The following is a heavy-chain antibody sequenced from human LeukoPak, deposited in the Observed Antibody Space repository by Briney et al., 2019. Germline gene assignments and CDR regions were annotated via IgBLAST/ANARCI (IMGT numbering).Heavy chain of an antibody. CDR2: ISSSGSTI. CDR3: AKDMLVTTLDY. CDR1: GFTFNSYE. D-gene: IGHD4-17*01. Sequence: GGSLRLSCAASGFTFNSYEMNWVRQAPGKGLEWVSYISSSGSTIYYADSVKGRFTISRDNSKNTLYLQMNSLRAEDTAVYYCAKDMLVTTLDYWGQGTLVTVSS. J-gene: IGHJ4*02. V-gene: IGHV3-48*03.